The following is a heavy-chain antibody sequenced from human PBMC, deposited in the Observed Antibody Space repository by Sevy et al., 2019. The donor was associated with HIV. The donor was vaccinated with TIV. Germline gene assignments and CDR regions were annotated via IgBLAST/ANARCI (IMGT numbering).Heavy chain of an antibody. J-gene: IGHJ6*02. D-gene: IGHD3-10*01. V-gene: IGHV3-30*03. Sequence: GGSLRLSCVGSGFTFRNFGVHWLRQAPGKGLERLSVVSYDGSSKYYVDSVKGRFIVSRDNSKNTLYPQMNSLRTEDTAVYYCARGGSGDYYYYGVDVWSQGTTVTVS. CDR2: VSYDGSSK. CDR3: ARGGSGDYYYYGVDV. CDR1: GFTFRNFG.